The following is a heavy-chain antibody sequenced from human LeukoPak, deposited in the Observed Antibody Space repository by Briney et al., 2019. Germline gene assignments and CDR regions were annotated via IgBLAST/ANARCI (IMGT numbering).Heavy chain of an antibody. CDR2: IWYDGSNK. CDR3: ARDLGAARPHG. V-gene: IGHV3-33*08. CDR1: GFTFSTYT. Sequence: GGSLRLSCAASGFTFSTYTIHWVRQAPGKGLEWVAVIWYDGSNKYYADSVKGRFTISRDNSKNTLYLQMNSLRAEDTAVYYCARDLGAARPHGWGQGTLGTVSS. D-gene: IGHD6-6*01. J-gene: IGHJ4*02.